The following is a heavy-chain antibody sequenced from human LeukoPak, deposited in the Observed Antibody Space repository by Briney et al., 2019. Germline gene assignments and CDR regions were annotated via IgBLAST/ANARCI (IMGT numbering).Heavy chain of an antibody. D-gene: IGHD5-12*01. Sequence: SETLSLTCTVSGDSISSGDYYWSWIRQPAGKGLEWIGRISSSGSTNYNPSLKSRVTTSVDTSKNQFSLKLSSVTAADTAVYYCARANRYDLYFDYWGQGTLVTVSS. CDR2: ISSSGST. CDR3: ARANRYDLYFDY. CDR1: GDSISSGDYY. J-gene: IGHJ4*02. V-gene: IGHV4-61*02.